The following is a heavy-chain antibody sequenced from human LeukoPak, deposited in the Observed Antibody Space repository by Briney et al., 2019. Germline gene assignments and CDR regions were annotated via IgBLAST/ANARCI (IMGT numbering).Heavy chain of an antibody. D-gene: IGHD2-15*01. V-gene: IGHV3-9*01. CDR3: AKDIGYCSGGSCNPRENDNGMDV. Sequence: GRSLRLSCAASGFTFDNYAMHWVRQAPGKGLEWVSGISWNSGSIGYADSLKGRFTISRDNAKNSLYLQMNSLRAEDTDLYYCAKDIGYCSGGSCNPRENDNGMDVWGQGTTVTVSS. J-gene: IGHJ6*02. CDR2: ISWNSGSI. CDR1: GFTFDNYA.